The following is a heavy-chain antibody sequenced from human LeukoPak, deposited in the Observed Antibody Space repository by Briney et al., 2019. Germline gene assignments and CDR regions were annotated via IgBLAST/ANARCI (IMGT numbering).Heavy chain of an antibody. CDR2: VMSGRGST. V-gene: IGHV3-11*05. CDR3: TRERRGSYYAFES. D-gene: IGHD3-16*01. CDR1: GFSVSDYS. Sequence: GGSLRLSCAASGFSVSDYSISWIRQSPGKGPEWISYVMSGRGSTNYADSVKGRFTISRDIPKNSVALQLDGLRADDTAVYFCTRERRGSYYAFESWGQGTLVTASS. J-gene: IGHJ4*02.